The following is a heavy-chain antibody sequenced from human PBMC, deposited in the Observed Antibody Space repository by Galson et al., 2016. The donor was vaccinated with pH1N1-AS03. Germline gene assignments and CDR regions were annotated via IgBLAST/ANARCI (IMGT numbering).Heavy chain of an antibody. CDR3: ARSGWHPSHYYDSRALGY. Sequence: SVKVSCKASGYSFTSYAIQWVRQAPGQGLEWMGWINVGDGHTKYSQKFQGRVTITRDTSANTAYMDLSSLRSEDTAFYYCARSGWHPSHYYDSRALGYWGQGTLVTVSS. CDR2: INVGDGHT. J-gene: IGHJ4*02. V-gene: IGHV1-3*01. D-gene: IGHD3-22*01. CDR1: GYSFTSYA.